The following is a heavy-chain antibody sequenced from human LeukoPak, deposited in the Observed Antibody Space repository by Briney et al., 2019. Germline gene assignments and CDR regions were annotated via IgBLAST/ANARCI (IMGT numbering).Heavy chain of an antibody. J-gene: IGHJ4*02. CDR1: GYTFTGYY. D-gene: IGHD3-22*01. Sequence: ASVKVSCKTSGYTFTGYYMHWVRQAPGQGLEWMGRINPNRGGTNYAQKFQGRVTMTGDTSISTAYMELSSLRSDDTAVYYCARLSTIGDSSGYFVNWGQGTLVPVSS. V-gene: IGHV1-2*06. CDR2: INPNRGGT. CDR3: ARLSTIGDSSGYFVN.